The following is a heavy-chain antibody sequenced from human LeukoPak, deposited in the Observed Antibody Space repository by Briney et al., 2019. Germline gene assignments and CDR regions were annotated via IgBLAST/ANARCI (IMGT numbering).Heavy chain of an antibody. D-gene: IGHD3-3*01. CDR2: IIPILGIA. CDR1: GGTFSSYA. Sequence: SVKVSCKASGGTFSSYAISWVRQAPGQGLEWMGRIIPILGIANYAQKFQGRVTITADKSTSTAYMGLSSLRSEDTAVYYCASQFDFWSGYPGSYGMDVWGQGTTVTVSS. CDR3: ASQFDFWSGYPGSYGMDV. V-gene: IGHV1-69*04. J-gene: IGHJ6*02.